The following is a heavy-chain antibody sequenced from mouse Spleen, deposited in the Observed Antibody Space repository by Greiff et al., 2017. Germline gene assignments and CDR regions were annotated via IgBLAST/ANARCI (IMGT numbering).Heavy chain of an antibody. J-gene: IGHJ4*01. CDR2: IDPETGGT. CDR1: GYTFTDYE. V-gene: IGHV1-15*01. CDR3: TSHRYDYAMDY. Sequence: VQLQESGAELVRPGASVTLSCKASGYTFTDYEMHWVKQTPVHGLEWIGAIDPETGGTAYNQKFKGKAILTADKSSSTAYMELRSLTSEDSAVYYCTSHRYDYAMDYWGQGTSVTVSS. D-gene: IGHD2-14*01.